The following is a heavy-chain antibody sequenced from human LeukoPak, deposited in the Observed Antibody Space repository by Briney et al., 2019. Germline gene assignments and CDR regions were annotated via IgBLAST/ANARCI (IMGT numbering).Heavy chain of an antibody. J-gene: IGHJ3*02. D-gene: IGHD3-22*01. V-gene: IGHV1-2*02. CDR1: GYTFTVYY. CDR3: AREATYYYDSRTDAFDI. Sequence: ASVKVSCKASGYTFTVYYMHWVRQAPGQGLEWMGWINPNSGGTNYAQKFQGKGPMTRVTSISTAYMELRRLRSDDTAVYYWAREATYYYDSRTDAFDIWGQGTMVTVSS. CDR2: INPNSGGT.